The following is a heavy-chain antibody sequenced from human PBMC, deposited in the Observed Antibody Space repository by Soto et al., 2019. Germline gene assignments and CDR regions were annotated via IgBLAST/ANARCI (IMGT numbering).Heavy chain of an antibody. CDR1: GGSISSGDYY. J-gene: IGHJ4*02. Sequence: SETLSLTCTVSGGSISSGDYYWSWIRQPPGKGLEWIGYIYYSGSTYYNPSLKSRVTISVDTSKNQLSLKLSSVTAADTAVYYCARVGDSSGVDYWGQGTLVTVSS. CDR3: ARVGDSSGVDY. D-gene: IGHD3-22*01. V-gene: IGHV4-30-4*01. CDR2: IYYSGST.